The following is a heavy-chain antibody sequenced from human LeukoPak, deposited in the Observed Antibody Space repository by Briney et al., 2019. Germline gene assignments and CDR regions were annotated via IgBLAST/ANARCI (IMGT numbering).Heavy chain of an antibody. CDR1: GFTFSTYS. V-gene: IGHV3-21*01. D-gene: IGHD1-7*01. Sequence: GGALRLSCAASGFTFSTYSMNWVRQAPGKGLEGVSSISSGSHYIYYADSVKGRFTISRDNAKNSLYVQMNSLRAEDTAVYFCVREPTVNYEGVFDYWGQGTLVTVSS. CDR3: VREPTVNYEGVFDY. J-gene: IGHJ4*02. CDR2: ISSGSHYI.